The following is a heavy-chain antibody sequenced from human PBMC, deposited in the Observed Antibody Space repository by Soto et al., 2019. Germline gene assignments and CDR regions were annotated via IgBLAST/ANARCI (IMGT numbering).Heavy chain of an antibody. V-gene: IGHV3-23*01. CDR3: ARRGSGSYYDY. CDR1: GFTFSSYA. D-gene: IGHD1-26*01. J-gene: IGHJ4*02. CDR2: ISGSGGST. Sequence: EVQLLESWGGLVQPGGSLRLSCAASGFTFSSYAMRGVRQAPGKGLEWVSAISGSGGSTYYADSVKGRFTISRDNSKNTLYLQMNSLRAEDPAVYYCARRGSGSYYDYWGQGALDTVSS.